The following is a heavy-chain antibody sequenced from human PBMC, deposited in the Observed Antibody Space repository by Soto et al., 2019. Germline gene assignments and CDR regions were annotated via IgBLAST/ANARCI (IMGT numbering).Heavy chain of an antibody. V-gene: IGHV1-69*01. CDR3: ARGLFGQQWLVGFDT. D-gene: IGHD6-19*01. J-gene: IGHJ4*02. CDR1: GGSFSNYI. CDR2: TIPMFATA. Sequence: QVHLVQSGAEVKKPGSSVKVSCKASGGSFSNYIFAWVRQAPGQGLEWMGGTIPMFATAQYAQKLQGRVTITADESTSTVYMDLTSLISDDTAVYYCARGLFGQQWLVGFDTWGQGTLVTVSS.